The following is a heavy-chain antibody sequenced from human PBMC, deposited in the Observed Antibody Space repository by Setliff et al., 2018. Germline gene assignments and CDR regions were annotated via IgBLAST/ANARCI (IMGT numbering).Heavy chain of an antibody. CDR2: MNPNSGNT. Sequence: GASVKVSCKASGYTFTSYDINWVRQATGQGLEWMGWMNPNSGNTGYAQKFQGRVTMTRNTSISTAYMELRSLRSDDTAVYYCARRRSSSWYRPYYGMDVWGQGTTVTVSS. CDR3: ARRRSSSWYRPYYGMDV. CDR1: GYTFTSYD. V-gene: IGHV1-8*02. D-gene: IGHD6-13*01. J-gene: IGHJ6*02.